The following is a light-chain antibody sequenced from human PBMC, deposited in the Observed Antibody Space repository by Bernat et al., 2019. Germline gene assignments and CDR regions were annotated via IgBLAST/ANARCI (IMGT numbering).Light chain of an antibody. V-gene: IGLV2-14*03. CDR3: SSYTGSTTCVFV. J-gene: IGLJ1*01. Sequence: QSALTQPASVSGSLGQSITISCTGTSSDVGGYNYVSWYQHHPGKAPTLMIYHVSSRPSGVSNLFSGCKSDNTASLTISGLQADDEADYYCSSYTGSTTCVFVFGSGTKVTVL. CDR1: SSDVGGYNY. CDR2: HVS.